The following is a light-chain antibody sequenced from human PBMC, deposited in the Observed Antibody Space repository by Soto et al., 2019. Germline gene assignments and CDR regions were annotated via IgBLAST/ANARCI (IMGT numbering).Light chain of an antibody. V-gene: IGKV1-13*02. CDR1: QDIRGA. CDR3: QQFNSYPII. CDR2: DVS. J-gene: IGKJ5*01. Sequence: IQLTQSPSSLSASVGDRVTITCRASQDIRGALAWYQQKPGKAPKILIYDVSSLQSGVPSRFSGSSSGTYFTLTISGLQPEDFATYYCQQFNSYPIIFGQGTRLDIK.